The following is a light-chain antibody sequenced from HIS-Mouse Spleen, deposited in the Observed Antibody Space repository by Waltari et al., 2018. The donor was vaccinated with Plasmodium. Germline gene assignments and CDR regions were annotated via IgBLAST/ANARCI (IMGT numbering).Light chain of an antibody. Sequence: QPVLTQPPSSSASPGESARLTCTLPSDINFGSYNIYWYQQKPGSHPRYPLYYYSDSDKGQGSGDPSRFPGSKDATANSGILLSSGVKSEDEAYYYCMIWPRNASGVFGGGTKLTVL. CDR1: SDINFGSYN. J-gene: IGLJ3*02. V-gene: IGLV5-37*01. CDR2: YYSDSDK. CDR3: MIWPRNASGV.